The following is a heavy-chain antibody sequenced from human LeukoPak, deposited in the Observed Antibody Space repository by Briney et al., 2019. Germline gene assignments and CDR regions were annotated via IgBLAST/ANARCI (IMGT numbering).Heavy chain of an antibody. Sequence: GGSLRLSCAASGFTFSNYWMHWVRQAPGKGLVWVSRINIDVSITTYADSVKGRFTISRDNAKSTLYLHMNSLRADDTAVYYCARGGSCSGGNCKYTRKEIGYWGQGTLVTVSS. CDR3: ARGGSCSGGNCKYTRKEIGY. D-gene: IGHD2-15*01. V-gene: IGHV3-74*01. CDR1: GFTFSNYW. J-gene: IGHJ4*02. CDR2: INIDVSIT.